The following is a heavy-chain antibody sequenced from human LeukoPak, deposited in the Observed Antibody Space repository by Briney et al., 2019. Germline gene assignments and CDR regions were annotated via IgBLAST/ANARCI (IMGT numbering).Heavy chain of an antibody. Sequence: PSETLSLTCTVSGGSVSSGSYYWSWIRQPPGKGLEWIGYIYYSGSTNYNPSLKSRVTISVDTSKNQFSLKLSSVTAADTAVYYCARDIVGEWPYHYYYGMDVWGQGTTVTVSS. J-gene: IGHJ6*02. V-gene: IGHV4-61*01. CDR3: ARDIVGEWPYHYYYGMDV. CDR1: GGSVSSGSYY. CDR2: IYYSGST. D-gene: IGHD3-16*01.